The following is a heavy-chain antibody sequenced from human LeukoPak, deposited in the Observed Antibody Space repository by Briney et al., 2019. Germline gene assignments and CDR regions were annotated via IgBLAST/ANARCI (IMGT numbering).Heavy chain of an antibody. CDR3: ASGSRLYYSY. CDR1: GFTFDDYG. V-gene: IGHV3-7*01. Sequence: GGSLRLSCAASGFTFDDYGMSWVRQAPGKGLEWVANIKQDGSEKYYVDSVKGRFTISRDNAKNSLYLQMNSLRAEDTAVYYCASGSRLYYSYWGQGTLVTVSS. J-gene: IGHJ4*02. D-gene: IGHD3-10*01. CDR2: IKQDGSEK.